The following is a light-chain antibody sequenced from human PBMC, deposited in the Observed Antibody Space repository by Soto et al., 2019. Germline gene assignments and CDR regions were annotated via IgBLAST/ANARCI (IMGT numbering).Light chain of an antibody. Sequence: QSVLIQSPSASGTPGQRVTISCSGSRSNLGSNTVNWYQQVPGTAPRLLIYANNQRPSGVPDRLSGSKSGTSASLAIGGLQSEDEADYYCAAWDDSLNGPVFGGGTKLTVL. CDR3: AAWDDSLNGPV. CDR1: RSNLGSNT. J-gene: IGLJ3*02. V-gene: IGLV1-44*01. CDR2: ANN.